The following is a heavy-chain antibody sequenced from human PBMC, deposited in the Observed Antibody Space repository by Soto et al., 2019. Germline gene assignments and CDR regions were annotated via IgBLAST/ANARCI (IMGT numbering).Heavy chain of an antibody. CDR1: GGSISSSSYY. Sequence: QLQLQESGPGLVKPSETLSLTCTVSGGSISSSSYYWGWIRQPPGKGLEWIGSIYYSGSTYYNPSLKSRVTISVDTSKNQFSLKLSSVTAADTAVYYCATAYYDILTGLVYWGQGTLVTVSS. D-gene: IGHD3-9*01. CDR3: ATAYYDILTGLVY. J-gene: IGHJ4*02. V-gene: IGHV4-39*01. CDR2: IYYSGST.